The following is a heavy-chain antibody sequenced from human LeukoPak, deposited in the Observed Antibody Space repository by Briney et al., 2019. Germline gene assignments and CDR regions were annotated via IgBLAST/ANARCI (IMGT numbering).Heavy chain of an antibody. V-gene: IGHV3-23*01. D-gene: IGHD3-16*02. CDR1: GFTSSSNA. CDR2: ISAGGVNT. J-gene: IGHJ4*02. CDR3: AKEGRYTLDY. Sequence: GSLRLSCAASGFTSSSNAMNWVRQAPGKGLEWVSTISAGGVNTYYADSVEGRFTISRDNSKNTLYLQMHSLRAEDTAVYYCAKEGRYTLDYWGQGNLVTVSS.